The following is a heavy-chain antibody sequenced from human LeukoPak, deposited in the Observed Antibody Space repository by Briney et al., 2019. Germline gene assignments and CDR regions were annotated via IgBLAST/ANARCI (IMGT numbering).Heavy chain of an antibody. J-gene: IGHJ6*04. D-gene: IGHD3-10*02. CDR2: ISSSSSTI. V-gene: IGHV3-48*01. Sequence: PGGSLRLSCAASGFTFNNYRMNWVRQAPGKGLEWVSYISSSSSTIYYADSVKGRFTISRDNAKNSLYLQMNSLRAEDTAVYYCAELGITMIGGVWGKGTTVTISS. CDR1: GFTFNNYR. CDR3: AELGITMIGGV.